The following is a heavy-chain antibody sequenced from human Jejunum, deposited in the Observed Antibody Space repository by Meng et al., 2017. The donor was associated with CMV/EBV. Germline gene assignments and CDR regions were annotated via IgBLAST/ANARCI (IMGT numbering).Heavy chain of an antibody. D-gene: IGHD3-9*01. CDR2: INPSGGST. V-gene: IGHV1-46*01. CDR1: Y. CDR3: ARGRPPNSYDILTGFHYFFDY. Sequence: YVHWVRKAPGQGLEWMGIINPSGGSTSYAQKLQGRVTMTRDTSASTVYMELSSLRSEDTAVYFCARGRPPNSYDILTGFHYFFDYWGQGTLVTVSS. J-gene: IGHJ4*02.